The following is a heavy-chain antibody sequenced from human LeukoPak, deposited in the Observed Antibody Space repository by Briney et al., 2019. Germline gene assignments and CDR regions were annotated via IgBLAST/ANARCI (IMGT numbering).Heavy chain of an antibody. D-gene: IGHD6-19*01. CDR1: GFTVSSNY. CDR3: AGDKATGGWYEFDY. CDR2: ISNDGDT. V-gene: IGHV3-53*01. Sequence: PGGSLRLSCAASGFTVSSNYMSCVRQGPGKGLECVSVISNDGDTYYADSVKGRFTISRDTSKNTVSLQMNRLRAEDTAVYYCAGDKATGGWYEFDYWGQGTLVTVSS. J-gene: IGHJ4*02.